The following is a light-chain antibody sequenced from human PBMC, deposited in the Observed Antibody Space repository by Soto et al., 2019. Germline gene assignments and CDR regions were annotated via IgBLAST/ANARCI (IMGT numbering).Light chain of an antibody. J-gene: IGLJ1*01. CDR1: SSDVGGYNS. V-gene: IGLV2-14*01. CDR3: SSYTSSTNYV. CDR2: EVS. Sequence: QSALTQPASVSGSPGQSITISCTGTSSDVGGYNSVSWYQHHPGKAPKLMIYEVSNRPSGVSNRFSGSKSGNTASLIISGLQAEDEADYYCSSYTSSTNYVFGTGTKLTVL.